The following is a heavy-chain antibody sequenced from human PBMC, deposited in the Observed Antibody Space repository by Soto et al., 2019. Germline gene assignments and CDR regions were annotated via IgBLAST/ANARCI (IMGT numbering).Heavy chain of an antibody. CDR2: IYYSGST. CDR1: GGSIRSYY. V-gene: IGHV4-59*01. D-gene: IGHD5-18*01. Sequence: SETLSLTCTGSGGSIRSYYRSWIRQPPGKGLEWIGYIYYSGSTNYNPSLKSRVTISVDTSKNQFSLKLSSVTAADTAVYYGARARRDTATDYWGQGTLVTVSS. CDR3: ARARRDTATDY. J-gene: IGHJ4*02.